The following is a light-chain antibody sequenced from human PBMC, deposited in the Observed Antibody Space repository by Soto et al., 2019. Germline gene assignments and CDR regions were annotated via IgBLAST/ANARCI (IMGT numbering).Light chain of an antibody. CDR1: QTINNY. J-gene: IGKJ2*01. V-gene: IGKV1-39*01. CDR2: GAS. Sequence: IQMTQSPSPLSASVGDRVTITCRASQTINNYLTWYQQRPGKAPKLLIYGASNLQSGDPSRFSSSGSGKDLTLTISSLQPQDFATYHCPHSYSTSGTVGHGAKVDI. CDR3: PHSYSTSGT.